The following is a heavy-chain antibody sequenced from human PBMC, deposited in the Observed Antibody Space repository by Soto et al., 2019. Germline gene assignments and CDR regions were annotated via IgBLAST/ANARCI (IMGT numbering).Heavy chain of an antibody. J-gene: IGHJ6*02. CDR1: GGSISSGGYS. D-gene: IGHD3-3*01. CDR3: ARDRGTIFGVGGYYGMDV. Sequence: QLQLQESGSGLVKPSQTLSLTCAVSGGSISSGGYSWSWIRQPPGKGLEWIGYIYHSGSTYYNPSLKSRVTISVDRSKNQFSLKLSSVTAADTAVYYCARDRGTIFGVGGYYGMDVWGQGTTVTVSS. V-gene: IGHV4-30-2*01. CDR2: IYHSGST.